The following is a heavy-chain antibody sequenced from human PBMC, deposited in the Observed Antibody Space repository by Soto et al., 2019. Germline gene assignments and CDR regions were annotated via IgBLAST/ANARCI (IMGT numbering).Heavy chain of an antibody. CDR1: GFTFSSYA. J-gene: IGHJ5*01. CDR3: AIGYSYAPFDS. CDR2: ISGSGDST. V-gene: IGHV3-23*01. Sequence: QPGGSLRLSCAASGFTFSSYAMSWVRQAPGKGLEWVSAISGSGDSTWYADSMKGRLTISRDNSKNTLYLQVNSLRAEDTAVYYCAIGYSYAPFDSWGQGTLVTVSS. D-gene: IGHD3-16*01.